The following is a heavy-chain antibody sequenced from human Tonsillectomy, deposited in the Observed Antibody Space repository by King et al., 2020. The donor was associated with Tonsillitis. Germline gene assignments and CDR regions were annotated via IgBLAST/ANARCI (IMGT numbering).Heavy chain of an antibody. J-gene: IGHJ4*02. CDR3: ARRIAAAGTFDY. D-gene: IGHD6-13*01. CDR1: GYSFISYW. Sequence: VQLVESGIEVKKPGESLKISCKGSGYSFISYWIGWGRQTPGKGLEWMGIIYPGDFDTRYSPSFRGQVTISADKSIGTAYLQWGSLKASDTAMYYCARRIAAAGTFDYWGQGTLVTVSS. V-gene: IGHV5-51*01. CDR2: IYPGDFDT.